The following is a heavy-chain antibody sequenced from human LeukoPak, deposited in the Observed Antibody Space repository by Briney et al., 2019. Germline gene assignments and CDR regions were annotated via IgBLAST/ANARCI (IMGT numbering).Heavy chain of an antibody. Sequence: SETLSLTCAVSGGSISSSYWRWCVRQPPGKRLEWVGDIYHSRSTNYNPSLNRLVTISVHKSKNQLSLRRSSVAATDTAVYYCAAYGGNDRDAFDIWGQGTMVTVSS. CDR2: IYHSRST. V-gene: IGHV4-4*02. J-gene: IGHJ3*02. CDR3: AAYGGNDRDAFDI. D-gene: IGHD4-23*01. CDR1: GGSISSSYW.